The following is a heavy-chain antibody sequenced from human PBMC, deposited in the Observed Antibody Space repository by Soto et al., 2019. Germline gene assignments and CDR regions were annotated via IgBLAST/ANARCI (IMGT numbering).Heavy chain of an antibody. CDR1: GYTFTNHG. CDR3: ASYLISYSNNALNWLAP. V-gene: IGHV1-18*01. D-gene: IGHD6-13*01. J-gene: IGHJ5*02. Sequence: QVQLVQSGAEVKKPGASVMLSCKTSGYTFTNHGISWVRQAPGQGLEWMGWISTSNGKTDYTQKLPGRLTLTTDKPTSTAYMQLSNLRSDDTAMYYCASYLISYSNNALNWLAPWGQGTLVTVSS. CDR2: ISTSNGKT.